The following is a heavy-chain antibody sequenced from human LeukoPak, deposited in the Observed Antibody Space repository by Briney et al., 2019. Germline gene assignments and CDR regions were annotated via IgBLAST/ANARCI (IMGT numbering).Heavy chain of an antibody. CDR2: IIPIFGTA. CDR3: ARAETSYGALRFLEWLCDY. D-gene: IGHD3-3*01. Sequence: SVKVSCKASGGTFSSYAISWMRQAPGQGLEWMGGIIPIFGTANYAQKFQGRVTITADESTSTAYMELSSLRSEDTAVYYCARAETSYGALRFLEWLCDYWGQGTLVTVSS. CDR1: GGTFSSYA. V-gene: IGHV1-69*13. J-gene: IGHJ4*02.